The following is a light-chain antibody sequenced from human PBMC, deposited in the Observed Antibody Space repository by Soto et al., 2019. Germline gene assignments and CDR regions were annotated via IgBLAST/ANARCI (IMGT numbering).Light chain of an antibody. Sequence: DIQLTQSPSFLSASVGDRVTITCRASQGISTYLAWYQQKPGKAPSLLIYAASTLQSGVPSRFSGSGSGTEFTLTISSLQPEDFATYYCQQVNPYTFGPGTKVNIK. J-gene: IGKJ3*01. CDR2: AAS. CDR1: QGISTY. V-gene: IGKV1-9*01. CDR3: QQVNPYT.